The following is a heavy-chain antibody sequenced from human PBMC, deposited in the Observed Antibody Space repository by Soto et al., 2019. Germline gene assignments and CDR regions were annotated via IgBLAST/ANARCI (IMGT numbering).Heavy chain of an antibody. CDR3: AGGAPVTPGTFAY. CDR1: GFTVSSNY. J-gene: IGHJ4*02. V-gene: IGHV3-53*01. Sequence: EVQLVESGGGLIQPGGSLRLSCAVSGFTVSSNYMNWVRQAPGKGLEWVSIIYSGGSAFYADSVKGRFTISRDNSKNTLYLQMSSLRAEDTAVYYRAGGAPVTPGTFAYWSQGTLVTVSS. CDR2: IYSGGSA. D-gene: IGHD2-15*01.